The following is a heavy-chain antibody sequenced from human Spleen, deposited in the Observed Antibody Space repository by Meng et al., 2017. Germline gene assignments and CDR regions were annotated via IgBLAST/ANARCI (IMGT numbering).Heavy chain of an antibody. D-gene: IGHD2-2*01. CDR3: ARKAGNCISTTCYSLDY. J-gene: IGHJ4*02. CDR1: GGIFSNYV. V-gene: IGHV1-69*13. CDR2: INAVFGTT. Sequence: SVQVSCRALGGIFSNYVIGWVRQAPGQGLEWMGGINAVFGTTNYAQKFQDRVTITSDESTSTVYMELTRLTSEDTAVYFCARKAGNCISTTCYSLDYWGQGTLVTVSS.